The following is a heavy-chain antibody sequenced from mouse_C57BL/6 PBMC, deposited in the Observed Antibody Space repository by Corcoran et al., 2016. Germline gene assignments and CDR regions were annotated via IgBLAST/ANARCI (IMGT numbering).Heavy chain of an antibody. CDR1: GYTFTTYG. V-gene: IGHV9-3*01. Sequence: QIQLVQSGPELKKPGETVKISCKASGYTFTTYGMSWVKQAPGKGLKWMGWINTYSGVPTYADDFKGRFAFSLETSASTAYLQINNLKNEDTATYFCARSGGYSNYYYAMDYWGQGTSVTVSS. CDR2: INTYSGVP. J-gene: IGHJ4*01. D-gene: IGHD2-5*01. CDR3: ARSGGYSNYYYAMDY.